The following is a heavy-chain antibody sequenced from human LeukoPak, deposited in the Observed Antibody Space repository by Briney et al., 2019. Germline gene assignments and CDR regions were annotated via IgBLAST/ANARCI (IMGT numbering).Heavy chain of an antibody. J-gene: IGHJ6*02. V-gene: IGHV3-66*01. CDR3: ARDGFCGGSCYENPNYYYYYGMDV. CDR1: GFTFSTYW. CDR2: IYSGGST. D-gene: IGHD2-15*01. Sequence: PGGSLRLSRAASGFTFSTYWMSWVRQAPGKGLEWVSVIYSGGSTYYADSVKGRFTISRDNSKNTLYLHMNSLRAEDTAVYYCARDGFCGGSCYENPNYYYYYGMDVWGQGTTVTVSS.